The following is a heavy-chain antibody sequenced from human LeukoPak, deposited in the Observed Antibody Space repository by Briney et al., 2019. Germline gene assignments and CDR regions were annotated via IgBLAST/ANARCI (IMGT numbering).Heavy chain of an antibody. CDR1: GFTFSSYG. V-gene: IGHV3-33*01. J-gene: IGHJ4*02. CDR2: IWYGGSNK. D-gene: IGHD6-13*01. CDR3: ARGKSPRQSSWHDY. Sequence: GGSLRLSCAASGFTFSSYGMPWVRQAPGKGLEWVAVIWYGGSNKYYADSVKGRFTISRDNSKNTLYLQMNSLRAEDTAVYYCARGKSPRQSSWHDYWGQGTLVTVSS.